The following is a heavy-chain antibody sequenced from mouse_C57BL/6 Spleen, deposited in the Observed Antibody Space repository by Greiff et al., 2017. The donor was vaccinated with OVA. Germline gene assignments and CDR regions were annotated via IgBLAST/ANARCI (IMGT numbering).Heavy chain of an antibody. CDR1: GFTFSNYW. J-gene: IGHJ3*01. CDR3: PLITTVVDPFAY. CDR2: IRLKSDNYAT. D-gene: IGHD1-1*01. Sequence: EVKLEESGGGLVQPGGSMKLSCVASGFTFSNYWMNWVRQSPEKGLEWVAQIRLKSDNYATHYAESVKGRFTISRDDSKSSVYLQMNNLRAEDTGIYYCPLITTVVDPFAYWGQGTLVTVSA. V-gene: IGHV6-3*01.